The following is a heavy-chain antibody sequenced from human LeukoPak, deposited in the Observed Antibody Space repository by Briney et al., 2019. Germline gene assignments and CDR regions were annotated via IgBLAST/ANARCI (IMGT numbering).Heavy chain of an antibody. V-gene: IGHV3-74*01. D-gene: IGHD3-3*01. CDR2: INSDGSST. Sequence: PGGSLRLSCAASGFTFSSYWMHWVGQAPGKGLLWGSRINSDGSSTNYADSEKGRFTISRDNAKNTLYLQMNSLRAADTSLSSFATTRRDYDFWSGYRPIDYWGQGTLVTVSS. CDR3: ATTRRDYDFWSGYRPIDY. CDR1: GFTFSSYW. J-gene: IGHJ4*02.